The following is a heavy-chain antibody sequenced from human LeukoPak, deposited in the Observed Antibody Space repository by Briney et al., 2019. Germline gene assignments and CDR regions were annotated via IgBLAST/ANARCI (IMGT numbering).Heavy chain of an antibody. CDR2: VNYSGTS. V-gene: IGHV4-39*01. Sequence: SETLSLTCTVSSGSISSRFHYWGWIRQPPGKGLEWIATVNYSGTSYYNASLNSRVTISIDTSKNRFSLRLNSLTAADTAVYYCARLSCGGGSCYSGKGSLDYWGQGILVTVSS. CDR3: ARLSCGGGSCYSGKGSLDY. J-gene: IGHJ4*02. D-gene: IGHD2-15*01. CDR1: SGSISSRFHY.